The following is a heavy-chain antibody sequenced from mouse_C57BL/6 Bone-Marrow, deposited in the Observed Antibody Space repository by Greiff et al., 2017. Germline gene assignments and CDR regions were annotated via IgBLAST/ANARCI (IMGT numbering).Heavy chain of an antibody. CDR2: ISSGGDYI. CDR3: TRDSSGYDYAMDY. Sequence: EVNLVESGEGLVKPGGSLKLSCAASGFTFSSYAMSWVRQTPEKRLEWVAYISSGGDYIYYADTVKGRFTISRDNARNTLYLQMSSLKSEDTAMYYCTRDSSGYDYAMDYWGQGTSVTVSS. J-gene: IGHJ4*01. V-gene: IGHV5-9-1*02. CDR1: GFTFSSYA. D-gene: IGHD3-2*02.